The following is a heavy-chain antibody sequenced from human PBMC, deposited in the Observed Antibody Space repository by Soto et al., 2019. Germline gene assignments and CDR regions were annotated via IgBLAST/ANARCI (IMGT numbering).Heavy chain of an antibody. Sequence: ASVXVSCKSSVYTFTIYGISCFLQAPGQGLEWMGWISAYNGNTNYAQKLQGRVTMTTDTSTSTAYMELRSLRSDDTAVYYCATDVVRGLHDFDIWGQGTMV. CDR3: ATDVVRGLHDFDI. CDR1: VYTFTIYG. CDR2: ISAYNGNT. J-gene: IGHJ3*02. V-gene: IGHV1-18*04. D-gene: IGHD3-10*01.